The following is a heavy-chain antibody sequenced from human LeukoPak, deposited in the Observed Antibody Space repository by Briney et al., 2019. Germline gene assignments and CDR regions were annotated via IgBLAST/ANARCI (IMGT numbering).Heavy chain of an antibody. CDR3: ARYYDSSGNHDY. CDR1: GGSISSYY. Sequence: SETLSLTCTVSGGSISSYYWSWIRQPPGKGLEWIGYIYYSGSTNYNPSLKSRVTISVDTSKNQFSLKLSSVTAADTAVYYCARYYDSSGNHDYWGQGTLVTVSS. D-gene: IGHD3-22*01. CDR2: IYYSGST. J-gene: IGHJ4*02. V-gene: IGHV4-59*01.